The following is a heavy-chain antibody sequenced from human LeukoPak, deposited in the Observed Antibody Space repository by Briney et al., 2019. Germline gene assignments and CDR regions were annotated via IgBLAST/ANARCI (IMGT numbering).Heavy chain of an antibody. CDR1: GYSFTSYW. V-gene: IGHV5-51*01. Sequence: GESLKISCKGSGYSFTSYWIGWVRQMPGKGLEWMGIIYPGDSDTRYSPSFQGQVTMSADKSISTAYLQWSSLKASDTAMYYCARLGGGNVYYYYGMNVWGQGTTVTVSS. J-gene: IGHJ6*02. CDR2: IYPGDSDT. CDR3: ARLGGGNVYYYYGMNV. D-gene: IGHD4-23*01.